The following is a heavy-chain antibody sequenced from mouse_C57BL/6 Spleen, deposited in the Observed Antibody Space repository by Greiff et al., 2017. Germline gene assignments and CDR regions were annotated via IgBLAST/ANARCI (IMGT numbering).Heavy chain of an antibody. J-gene: IGHJ3*01. V-gene: IGHV1-64*01. CDR3: ARNYYDYDGFAY. D-gene: IGHD2-4*01. CDR2: IHPNSGST. Sequence: QVQLQQPGAELVKPGASVKLSCKASGYTFTSYWMHWVKQRPGQGLEWIGMIHPNSGSTNYNEKFKSKATLTVDKASSTAYMQLSRLTSEDSAVYYCARNYYDYDGFAYWGQGTLVTVSA. CDR1: GYTFTSYW.